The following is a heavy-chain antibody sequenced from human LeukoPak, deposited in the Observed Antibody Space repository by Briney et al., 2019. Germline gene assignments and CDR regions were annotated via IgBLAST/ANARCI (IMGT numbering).Heavy chain of an antibody. Sequence: SETLSLTCTVSGGSISSYYWSWIRQPPGKGLEWIGYIYYSGSTNYNPSLKSRVTISVDTSKNQFSLKLSSVTAADTAVYYCARDITLDSWGQETLVTVSS. CDR2: IYYSGST. CDR1: GGSISSYY. V-gene: IGHV4-59*01. J-gene: IGHJ4*02. CDR3: ARDITLDS.